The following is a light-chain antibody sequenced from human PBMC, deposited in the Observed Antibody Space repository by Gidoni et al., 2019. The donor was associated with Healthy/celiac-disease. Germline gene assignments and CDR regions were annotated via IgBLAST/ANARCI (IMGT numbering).Light chain of an antibody. Sequence: DIQFTHSPSSLSASVGDRVTITCRASQRISNYLDWYQQRPGKAPKLLLGAASRLESGVPSRFSGSGSGTDYTLTISSLQPEDFATYYCQQYYSAPWTFGQGTKVEIK. CDR2: AAS. V-gene: IGKV1-NL1*01. J-gene: IGKJ1*01. CDR1: QRISNY. CDR3: QQYYSAPWT.